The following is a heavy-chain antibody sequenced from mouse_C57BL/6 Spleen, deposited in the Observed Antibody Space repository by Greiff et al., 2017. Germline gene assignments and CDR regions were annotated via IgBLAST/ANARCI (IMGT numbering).Heavy chain of an antibody. CDR2: IYPRSGNT. J-gene: IGHJ2*01. CDR1: GYTFTSYG. CDR3: ARSGEAQATYFDY. Sequence: VKLMESGAELARPGASVKLSCKASGYTFTSYGISWVKQRTGQGLEWIGEIYPRSGNTYYNEKFKGKATLTADKSSSTAYMELRSRTSEDSAVYFCARSGEAQATYFDYWGQGTTLTVSS. V-gene: IGHV1-81*01. D-gene: IGHD3-2*02.